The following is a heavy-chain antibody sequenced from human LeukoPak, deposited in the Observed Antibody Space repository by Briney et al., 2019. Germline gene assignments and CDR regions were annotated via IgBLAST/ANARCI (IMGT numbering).Heavy chain of an antibody. CDR3: AREPQPDYDSPDAFDI. CDR2: ISSSGGST. J-gene: IGHJ3*02. D-gene: IGHD3-22*01. V-gene: IGHV3-23*01. CDR1: GFTFINYA. Sequence: GGSLRLSCAAAGFTFINYAMSWVRQAPGKGLEWVSTISSSGGSTYYADSVKGRFTISRDSSKNTLYLQMNSLRAEDTALYYCAREPQPDYDSPDAFDIWGQGTMVTVSS.